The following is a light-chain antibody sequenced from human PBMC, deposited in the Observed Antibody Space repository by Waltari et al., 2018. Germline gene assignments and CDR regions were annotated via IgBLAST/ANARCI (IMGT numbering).Light chain of an antibody. CDR1: QSLIYSDGINH. V-gene: IGKV2-30*01. CDR3: MQGTHRFPLT. CDR2: KVS. Sequence: VVLTQSPLALPVTLGQPASISCRSSQSLIYSDGINHLNWFQQKLGQPARKLLNKVSSRYLGVPESFSGSGACATFTLNISSVEADDVGTYYCMQGTHRFPLTFGGGTRVDLK. J-gene: IGKJ4*01.